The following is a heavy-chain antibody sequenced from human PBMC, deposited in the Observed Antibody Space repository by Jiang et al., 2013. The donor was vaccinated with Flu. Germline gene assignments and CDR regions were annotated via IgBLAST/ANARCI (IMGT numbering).Heavy chain of an antibody. CDR3: ARDAGGSPFDV. CDR2: IWADGTTK. J-gene: IGHJ3*01. CDR1: GVTLSTYG. V-gene: IGHV3-33*01. Sequence: QLLESGGGVVQPGRSLRLSCAASGVTLSTYGMHWVRQAPGKGLEWVAVIWADGTTKSYVDSVEGRFTISRDNSKNTLYLQMNSLRAEDTAVYYCARDAGGSPFDVWGQGTMVTVSS. D-gene: IGHD3-16*01.